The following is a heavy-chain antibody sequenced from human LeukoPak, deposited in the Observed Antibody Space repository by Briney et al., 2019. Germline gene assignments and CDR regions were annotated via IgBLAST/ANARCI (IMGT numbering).Heavy chain of an antibody. Sequence: GSLRLSFAASGFRLINCGLHWVRRGPGKGREGLAVINYDGSNRYYADSVNGRFTISKDSSENTLYLQMNRLRADDTAIYYCARWGGTRQFYFDYWGQGTLPTVSS. CDR2: INYDGSNR. D-gene: IGHD3-16*01. CDR1: GFRLINCG. CDR3: ARWGGTRQFYFDY. V-gene: IGHV3-33*01. J-gene: IGHJ4*02.